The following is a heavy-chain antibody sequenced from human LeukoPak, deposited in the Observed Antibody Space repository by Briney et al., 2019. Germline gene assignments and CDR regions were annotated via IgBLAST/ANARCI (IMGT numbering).Heavy chain of an antibody. CDR1: VSSDYY. CDR2: VSRDGDT. V-gene: IGHV4-38-2*02. CDR3: ARHSRYDILTGFFDY. J-gene: IGHJ4*02. Sequence: PSETQSLTCSVSVSSDYYWGWIRQPPGKGLEWIGSVSRDGDTYYSSSLKSRVTISIHTSQNQVSLRLTSVTAADTAVYYCARHSRYDILTGFFDYWGQGTLVTVSS. D-gene: IGHD3-9*01.